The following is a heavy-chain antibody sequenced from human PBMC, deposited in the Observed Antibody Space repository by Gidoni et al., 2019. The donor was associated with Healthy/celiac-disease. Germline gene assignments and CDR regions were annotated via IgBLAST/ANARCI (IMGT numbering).Heavy chain of an antibody. Sequence: QLQLQESGPGLVKPSETLSLTCTVSGGSISSSSYYWGWIRQPPGKGLEWIGSIYYSGSTYYNPSLKSRVTISVDTSKNQFSLKLSSVTAADTAVYYCARRTLDIVATKGFYGMDVWGQGTTVTVSS. CDR2: IYYSGST. D-gene: IGHD5-12*01. CDR3: ARRTLDIVATKGFYGMDV. J-gene: IGHJ6*02. CDR1: GGSISSSSYY. V-gene: IGHV4-39*01.